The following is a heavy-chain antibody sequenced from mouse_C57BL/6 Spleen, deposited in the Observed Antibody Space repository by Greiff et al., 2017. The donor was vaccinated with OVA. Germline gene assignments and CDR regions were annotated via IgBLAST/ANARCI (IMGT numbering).Heavy chain of an antibody. V-gene: IGHV1-15*01. J-gene: IGHJ1*03. CDR1: GYTFTDYE. CDR2: IDPETGGT. CDR3: TRWTTVVATRGWYFDV. Sequence: LVESGAELVRPGASVTLSCKASGYTFTDYEMHWVKQTPVHGLEWIGAIDPETGGTAYNQKFKGKAILTADKSSSTAYMELRSLTSEDSAVYYCTRWTTVVATRGWYFDVWGKGTTVTVSS. D-gene: IGHD1-1*01.